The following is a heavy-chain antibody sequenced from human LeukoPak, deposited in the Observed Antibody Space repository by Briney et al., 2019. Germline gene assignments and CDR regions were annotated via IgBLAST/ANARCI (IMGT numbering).Heavy chain of an antibody. Sequence: PSETLSLTCAVYGGSFSGYYWSWIRQPPGKGLEWIGEINHSGSTNYNPSLKSRVTISVDTSKNQFSLKLNSVTAADTAVYYCAGGPVYYYGSGSYSRGLYYFDYWGQGTLVTVSS. J-gene: IGHJ4*02. V-gene: IGHV4-34*01. CDR2: INHSGST. CDR3: AGGPVYYYGSGSYSRGLYYFDY. D-gene: IGHD3-10*01. CDR1: GGSFSGYY.